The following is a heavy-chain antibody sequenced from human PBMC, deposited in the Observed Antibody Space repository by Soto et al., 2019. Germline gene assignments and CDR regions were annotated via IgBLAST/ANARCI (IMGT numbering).Heavy chain of an antibody. CDR2: VSDEGSDK. V-gene: IGHV3-30*03. CDR1: GFMFGSHG. J-gene: IGHJ6*02. D-gene: IGHD4-4*01. Sequence: PGGSLRLSCTASGFMFGSHGMHWVRQAPGKGLEWVAFVSDEGSDKFYADSVKGRVTVSRDNPRNTLYLQMDSLRAEDAAVYYCARDLSNHGPDYYGMDVWGQGTTVTVSS. CDR3: ARDLSNHGPDYYGMDV.